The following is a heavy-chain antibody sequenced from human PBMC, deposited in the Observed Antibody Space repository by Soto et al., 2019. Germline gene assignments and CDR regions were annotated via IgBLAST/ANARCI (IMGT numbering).Heavy chain of an antibody. Sequence: SETLSLTCTVSGGSITSSSYYWGWIRQPPGKGLEGIGSIYYSGSTYYNPSLKSRVNISVDTSKNQFSLKLSSVTAADTAVYYCATQEVGGSYVYTFDPWGQGTLVTVSS. J-gene: IGHJ5*02. CDR3: ATQEVGGSYVYTFDP. D-gene: IGHD1-26*01. V-gene: IGHV4-39*01. CDR1: GGSITSSSYY. CDR2: IYYSGST.